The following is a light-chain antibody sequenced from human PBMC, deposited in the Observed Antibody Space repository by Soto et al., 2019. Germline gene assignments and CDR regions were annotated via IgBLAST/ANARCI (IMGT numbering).Light chain of an antibody. Sequence: QSVLTQPPSASSTPGQTVTISCSGSTSNIGTFYVYWYQHLPGTAPKLLIYLGDQRASGVSDRFSGSKSGTSASLAINGLRSDDEADYYCAAWDDNLNAYVFGDGTKVTVL. CDR2: LGD. CDR3: AAWDDNLNAYV. CDR1: TSNIGTFY. J-gene: IGLJ1*01. V-gene: IGLV1-47*02.